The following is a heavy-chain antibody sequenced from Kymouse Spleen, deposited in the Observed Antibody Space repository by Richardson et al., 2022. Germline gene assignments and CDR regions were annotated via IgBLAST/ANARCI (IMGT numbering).Heavy chain of an antibody. J-gene: IGHJ6*02. CDR3: ASITMVRGVRGMDV. CDR1: GFTFSSYG. D-gene: IGHD3-10*01. CDR2: IWYDGSNK. Sequence: VQLVESGGGVVQPGRSLRLSCAASGFTFSSYGMHWVRQAPGKGLEWVAVIWYDGSNKYYADSVKGRFTISRDNSKNTLYLQMNSLRAEDTAVYYCASITMVRGVRGMDVWGQGTTVTVSS. V-gene: IGHV3-33*01.